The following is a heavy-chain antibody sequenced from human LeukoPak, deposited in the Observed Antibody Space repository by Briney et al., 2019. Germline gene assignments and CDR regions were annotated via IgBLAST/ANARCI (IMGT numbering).Heavy chain of an antibody. D-gene: IGHD6-19*01. CDR3: AKNFRIAVIDY. Sequence: GSLRLSCAAAGFTFSSYGMHWVRQAPGKGLEWVAVISYDGSNKYHADSVKGRFTISRDNSKNTLYLQMNSLRAEDTAVYYCAKNFRIAVIDYWGQGTLVTVSS. CDR1: GFTFSSYG. CDR2: ISYDGSNK. V-gene: IGHV3-30*18. J-gene: IGHJ4*02.